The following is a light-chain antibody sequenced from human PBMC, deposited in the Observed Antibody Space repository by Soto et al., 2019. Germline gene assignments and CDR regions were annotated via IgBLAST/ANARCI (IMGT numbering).Light chain of an antibody. CDR2: PAS. CDR1: QSISSY. CDR3: QQSYSTPHT. Sequence: DIPMPQSPSSLSASVGDRVTITCRASQSISSYFDWYQQKPGKAPKLLIYPASSLQSGVPSRFSGSRSGTAFTLLISSLQPEEFATYYCQQSYSTPHTFGQGTKVEIK. J-gene: IGKJ2*01. V-gene: IGKV1-39*01.